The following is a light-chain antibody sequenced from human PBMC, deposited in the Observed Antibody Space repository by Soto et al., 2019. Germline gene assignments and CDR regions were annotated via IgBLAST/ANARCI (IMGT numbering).Light chain of an antibody. V-gene: IGKV4-1*01. CDR2: WAS. CDR3: QQYYSTPPT. J-gene: IGKJ2*01. CDR1: QSVLYSSNNKNY. Sequence: DIVMTQSPDSLAVSLGERATINCKSSQSVLYSSNNKNYLAWYQQKPGQPPKLLIYWASTRESGVPDRFSGSGSGTDFTLTISSPQAEDVAVYYCQQYYSTPPTFGRGTKLEIK.